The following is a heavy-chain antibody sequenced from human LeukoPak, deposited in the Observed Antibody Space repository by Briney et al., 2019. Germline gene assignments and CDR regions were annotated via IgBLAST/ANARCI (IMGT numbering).Heavy chain of an antibody. Sequence: SETLSLTCTVSGDSFHDYYWNWIRQPAGKGLEWIGRMYTSGTTNSNPSLGSRVTISVDTSKKQFSLRLSSVAAADTAVYYCAGASDAFDVWGQGTMVTVSS. CDR3: AGASDAFDV. CDR2: MYTSGTT. CDR1: GDSFHDYY. V-gene: IGHV4-4*07. J-gene: IGHJ3*01.